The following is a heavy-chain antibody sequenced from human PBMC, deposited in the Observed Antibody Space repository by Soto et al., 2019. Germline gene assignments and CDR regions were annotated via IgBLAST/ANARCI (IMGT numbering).Heavy chain of an antibody. CDR2: IYSDGTT. CDR1: GGSISSYY. CDR3: GREGLYEV. D-gene: IGHD3-10*01. Sequence: SETLSLTCIVSGGSISSYYWSWIRQPAGKGLEWIGRIYSDGTTFYNPSLKSRVTVSVDTSKNQLSLKLTSMTAADTAIYYCGREGLYEVGGKGTLVTVS. J-gene: IGHJ4*02. V-gene: IGHV4-4*07.